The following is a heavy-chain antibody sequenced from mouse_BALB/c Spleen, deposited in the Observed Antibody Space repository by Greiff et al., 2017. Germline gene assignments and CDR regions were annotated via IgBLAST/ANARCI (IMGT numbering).Heavy chain of an antibody. D-gene: IGHD2-14*01. CDR2: IYPGDGDT. Sequence: VKLMESGAELVRPGSSVKISCKASGYAFSSYWMNWVKQRPGQGLEWIGQIYPGDGDTNYNGKFKGKATLTADKSSSTAYMQLSSLTSEDSAVYFCARDYRYDYWGQGTTLTVSS. CDR3: ARDYRYDY. CDR1: GYAFSSYW. J-gene: IGHJ2*01. V-gene: IGHV1-80*01.